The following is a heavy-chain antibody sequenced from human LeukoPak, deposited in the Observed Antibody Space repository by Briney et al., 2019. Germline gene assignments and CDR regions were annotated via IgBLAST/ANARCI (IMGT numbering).Heavy chain of an antibody. V-gene: IGHV4-30-4*08. CDR2: IYYSGST. D-gene: IGHD6-13*01. J-gene: IGHJ5*02. CDR3: ARGLTAAAGDNWFDP. Sequence: SETLSLTCTVSGGSISSGGYYWSWIRQHPGKGLEWIGYIYYSGSTYYNPSLKSRVTISVDTSKNQFSLKLSSVTAADTAVYYCARGLTAAAGDNWFDPWGQGTLVTVSS. CDR1: GGSISSGGYY.